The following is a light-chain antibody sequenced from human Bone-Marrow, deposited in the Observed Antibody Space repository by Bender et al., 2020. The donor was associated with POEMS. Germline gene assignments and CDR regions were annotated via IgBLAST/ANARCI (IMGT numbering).Light chain of an antibody. CDR3: RSYAGTNDLP. CDR2: DVY. Sequence: QSALTQPPSASGSLGQSVTISCTGTNSDIGAFNYVSWYQQHPGKAPKLIIYDVYERPSGVPDRFSGSKSGNTASLTVSGLQADDEANYYCRSYAGTNDLPFGGGTKLTVL. V-gene: IGLV2-8*01. CDR1: NSDIGAFNY. J-gene: IGLJ2*01.